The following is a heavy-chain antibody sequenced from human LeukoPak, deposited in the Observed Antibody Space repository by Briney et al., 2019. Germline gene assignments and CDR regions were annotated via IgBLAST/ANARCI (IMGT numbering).Heavy chain of an antibody. Sequence: SETLSLTCTVSGGSISSSSYYWGWVRQPPGKGLEWIGSIYYSGTTYYNPSLKSRVTISVDTSKNQFSLKLTSVTAADTAVYYCASRKRDVGASDYRGQGTLVTVSS. D-gene: IGHD1-26*01. V-gene: IGHV4-39*07. CDR2: IYYSGTT. CDR1: GGSISSSSYY. J-gene: IGHJ4*02. CDR3: ASRKRDVGASDY.